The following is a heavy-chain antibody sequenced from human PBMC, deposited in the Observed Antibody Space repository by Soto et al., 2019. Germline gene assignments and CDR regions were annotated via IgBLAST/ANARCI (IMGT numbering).Heavy chain of an antibody. CDR2: ITGSGDNT. Sequence: GGSLRLSCAASGFTFTIYAMTWVRQAPGKGLEWVSAITGSGDNTYYADSVKGRFTISRDNSKNTLYLQMSSLRPEDTAVYYCAKLPDRTFWDYGSGQPFDSWGQGTLVTVSS. CDR3: AKLPDRTFWDYGSGQPFDS. D-gene: IGHD3-10*01. V-gene: IGHV3-23*01. J-gene: IGHJ5*01. CDR1: GFTFTIYA.